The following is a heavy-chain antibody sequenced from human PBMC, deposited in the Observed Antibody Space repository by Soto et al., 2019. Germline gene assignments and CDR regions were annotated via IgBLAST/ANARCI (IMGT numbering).Heavy chain of an antibody. Sequence: GGSLRLSCAASGFTFSSYWMSWVRQAPGKGLEWVANIKQDGSEKYYVDSVKGRFTISRDNAKNSLYLQMNSLRAEDTAVYYCAREGSGYYASSFDYWGQGTLVTVSS. CDR3: AREGSGYYASSFDY. CDR1: GFTFSSYW. D-gene: IGHD3-22*01. CDR2: IKQDGSEK. V-gene: IGHV3-7*03. J-gene: IGHJ4*02.